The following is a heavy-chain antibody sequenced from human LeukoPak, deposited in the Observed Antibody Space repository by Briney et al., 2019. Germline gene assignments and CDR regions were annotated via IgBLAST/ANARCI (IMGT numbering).Heavy chain of an antibody. CDR3: ARRGSGRVDY. Sequence: PSETLSLTCTVSGGSISNYYWTWIRQPPGKGLEWIGFIFYTGSTTYNPSLKSRVTISLDTSKNQFPLKLSSVTAADTAVYYCARRGSGRVDYWGQGTLVTVSS. CDR1: GGSISNYY. J-gene: IGHJ4*02. V-gene: IGHV4-59*01. CDR2: IFYTGST. D-gene: IGHD3-10*01.